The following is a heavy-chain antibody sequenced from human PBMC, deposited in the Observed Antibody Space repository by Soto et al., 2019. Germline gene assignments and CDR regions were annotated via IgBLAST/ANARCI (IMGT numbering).Heavy chain of an antibody. J-gene: IGHJ4*02. D-gene: IGHD2-15*01. CDR1: GGSISSSSYY. CDR2: IYYSGST. CDR3: ARVVGYCSGGSCYCSSHFVH. Sequence: SETLSLTCTVSGGSISSSSYYWGWIRQPPGKGLEWIGNIYYSGSTYYNPSLKSRVTISVDTSKNQFSLKLSSVTAADTAVYYCARVVGYCSGGSCYCSSHFVHWCQGSLVT. V-gene: IGHV4-39*01.